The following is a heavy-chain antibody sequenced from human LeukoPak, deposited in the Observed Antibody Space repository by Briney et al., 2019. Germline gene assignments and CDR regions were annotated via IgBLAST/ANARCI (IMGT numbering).Heavy chain of an antibody. CDR2: IYHSGST. CDR3: ARDGYSSSSGAFDI. V-gene: IGHV4-30-2*01. D-gene: IGHD6-6*01. J-gene: IGHJ3*02. CDR1: GGSISSGGYY. Sequence: SETLSLTCTVSGGSISSGGYYWSWIRQPPGKGLEWIGYIYHSGSTYYNPSLKSRVTISADRSKNQFSLKLSSVTAADTAVYYCARDGYSSSSGAFDIWGQGTMVTVSS.